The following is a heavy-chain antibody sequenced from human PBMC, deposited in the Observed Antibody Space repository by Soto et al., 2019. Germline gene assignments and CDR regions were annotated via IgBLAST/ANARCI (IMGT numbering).Heavy chain of an antibody. D-gene: IGHD4-17*01. Sequence: LRLSCAASGSSFSNYGMHWVRQAPGKGLEWVAVIWSDGSNKYYADSVKGRFTISRDNSKNTLNLQMDSLRAEDTAVYFCARDMDPMTTVTEVDYWGQGTLVTVSS. CDR2: IWSDGSNK. CDR3: ARDMDPMTTVTEVDY. CDR1: GSSFSNYG. J-gene: IGHJ4*01. V-gene: IGHV3-33*01.